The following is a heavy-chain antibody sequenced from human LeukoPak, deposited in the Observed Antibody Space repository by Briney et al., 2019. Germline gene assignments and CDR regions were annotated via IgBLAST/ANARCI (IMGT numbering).Heavy chain of an antibody. J-gene: IGHJ4*02. CDR1: GGTFSNYA. CDR3: ANTGYSSRGYFDY. Sequence: SVKNSCWASGGTFSNYAISWVRQAPGQGLEWMGGIIPIFGTANYAQKYPGRVTITAHESTSIAYMELSSLRSEDTAVYYCANTGYSSRGYFDYWGQGTMVAVSS. CDR2: IIPIFGTA. V-gene: IGHV1-69*13. D-gene: IGHD6-13*01.